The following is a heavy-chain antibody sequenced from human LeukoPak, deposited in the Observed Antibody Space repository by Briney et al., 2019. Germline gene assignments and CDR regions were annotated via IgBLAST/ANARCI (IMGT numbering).Heavy chain of an antibody. CDR3: ARGVSVVWYYFDY. D-gene: IGHD3-16*01. Sequence: PSETLSLTCTVSGGSINRYYWSWIRQPPGKGLEWIGYIYYSGSTNYNPSLKSRVAISVDTSKNQFSLKLSSVTAADTAVYYCARGVSVVWYYFDYWGQGTLVTVSS. V-gene: IGHV4-59*01. CDR1: GGSINRYY. CDR2: IYYSGST. J-gene: IGHJ4*02.